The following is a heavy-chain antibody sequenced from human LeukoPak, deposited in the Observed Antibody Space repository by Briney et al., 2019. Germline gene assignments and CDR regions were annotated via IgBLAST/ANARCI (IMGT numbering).Heavy chain of an antibody. J-gene: IGHJ4*02. V-gene: IGHV3-48*04. D-gene: IGHD3-10*01. CDR1: GFTFSSYA. Sequence: HPGGSLRLSCAASGFTFSSYAMSWVRQAPGKGLEWVSYISSSGTTIYYADSVRGRFTVSRDNAKNSLYLQMDSLSAEDTAVYYCASLRGVNRWGQGTLVTVSS. CDR2: ISSSGTTI. CDR3: ASLRGVNR.